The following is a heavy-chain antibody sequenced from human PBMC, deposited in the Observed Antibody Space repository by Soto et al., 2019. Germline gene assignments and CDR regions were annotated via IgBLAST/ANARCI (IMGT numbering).Heavy chain of an antibody. CDR2: IYYSGTT. CDR3: ARHEVNPTYAY. V-gene: IGHV4-39*01. CDR1: GGSISSSTHY. Sequence: QLQMQESGPGLVRPSETLSLTCTVSGGSISSSTHYWAWVRQPPGKGLEWIGSIYYSGTTYYNPSVKSRVNISVDTSMNQFSLKLRSVTAADTAVYFCARHEVNPTYAYWGQGTLVTVSS. J-gene: IGHJ4*02. D-gene: IGHD3-16*01.